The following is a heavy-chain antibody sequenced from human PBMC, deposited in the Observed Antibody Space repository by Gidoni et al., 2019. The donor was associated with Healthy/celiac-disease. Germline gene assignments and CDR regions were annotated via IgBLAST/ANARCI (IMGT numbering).Heavy chain of an antibody. CDR1: GGTFRSYA. V-gene: IGHV1-69*01. CDR3: ASGVVGDSSGYYALLGY. J-gene: IGHJ4*02. CDR2: IIPIFGTA. D-gene: IGHD3-22*01. Sequence: QVQLVQSGAEVKKPGSSVKVSCKASGGTFRSYAISWVRQAPGQGLEWMGGIIPIFGTANYAQKFQGRVTITADESTSTAYMELSSLRSEDTAVYYCASGVVGDSSGYYALLGYWGQGTLVTVSS.